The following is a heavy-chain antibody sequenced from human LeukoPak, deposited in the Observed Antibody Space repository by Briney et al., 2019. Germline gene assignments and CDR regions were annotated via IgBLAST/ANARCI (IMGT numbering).Heavy chain of an antibody. CDR3: ARQSGSYGGILDN. Sequence: PSETLSLTCSVSGGSITYSHYYWGWVRQPPGKGLEWIGGIYYSGSTYYNPSLKSRVTISADTSRNEFSLRLSSVTAADTALYFCARQSGSYGGILDNWGQGILGTVSS. V-gene: IGHV4-39*01. CDR1: GGSITYSHYY. J-gene: IGHJ4*02. D-gene: IGHD1-26*01. CDR2: IYYSGST.